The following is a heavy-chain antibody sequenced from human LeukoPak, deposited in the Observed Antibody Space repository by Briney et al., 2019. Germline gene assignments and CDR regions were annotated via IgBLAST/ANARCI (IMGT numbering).Heavy chain of an antibody. CDR2: IYTSGST. V-gene: IGHV4-4*07. CDR3: ARDRYSSSWSPDYGMDV. CDR1: GGSISSHY. Sequence: SETLSLTCTVSGGSISSHYWSWIRQPPGKGLEWIGRIYTSGSTNYNPSLKSRVTMSVDTSKNQFSLKLSSVTAADTAVYYCARDRYSSSWSPDYGMDVWGQGTTVTVSS. J-gene: IGHJ6*02. D-gene: IGHD6-13*01.